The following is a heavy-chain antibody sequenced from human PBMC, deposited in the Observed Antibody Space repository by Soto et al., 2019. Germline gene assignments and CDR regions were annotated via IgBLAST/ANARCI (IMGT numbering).Heavy chain of an antibody. V-gene: IGHV3-30*18. CDR2: ISYDGSKK. J-gene: IGHJ3*02. D-gene: IGHD5-18*01. CDR3: VKDQCLRQLWLDPEAFDI. Sequence: QVQLVESGGGVVQPGRSLRLSCAASGFTFSSYGMHWVRQAPGKGLEWVAVISYDGSKKYYGDSVKGRFTIYRDNSKKTLYLQMNSLRAADTAVYYCVKDQCLRQLWLDPEAFDIWGHWTMVTVSS. CDR1: GFTFSSYG.